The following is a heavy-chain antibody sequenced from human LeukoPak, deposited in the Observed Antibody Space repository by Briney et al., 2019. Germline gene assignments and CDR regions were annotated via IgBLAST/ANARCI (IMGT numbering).Heavy chain of an antibody. D-gene: IGHD6-19*01. CDR2: LYYSGST. V-gene: IGHV4-39*01. CDR1: GGSISSSSFY. J-gene: IGHJ3*02. CDR3: ARRLPYSSGWYMAFDI. Sequence: SETLSLTCTVSGGSISSSSFYWGWIRQSPGKGLEWIGSLYYSGSTYYNPSLKSRVTISVDTSKSQFSLKLSSVTAADTAVYYCARRLPYSSGWYMAFDIWGQGTMVTVSS.